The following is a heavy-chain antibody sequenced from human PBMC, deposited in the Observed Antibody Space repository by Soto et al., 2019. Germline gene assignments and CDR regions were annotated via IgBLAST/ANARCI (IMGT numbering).Heavy chain of an antibody. CDR3: STRASDSNGYYGFDP. CDR2: INHSGRV. Sequence: SETLSLTCAVYGGSFSGHSWTWIRQSPGKGLEWIGDINHSGRVNYSPSLKSRVTISLDTSKNQFSLTLSAVTAADTAMYYCSTRASDSNGYYGFDPWGQGTLVTVSS. J-gene: IGHJ5*01. D-gene: IGHD3-22*01. CDR1: GGSFSGHS. V-gene: IGHV4-34*01.